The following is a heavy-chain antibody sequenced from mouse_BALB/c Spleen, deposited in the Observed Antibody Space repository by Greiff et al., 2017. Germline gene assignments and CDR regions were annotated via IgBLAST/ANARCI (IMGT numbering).Heavy chain of an antibody. J-gene: IGHJ2*01. Sequence: EVKLQESGGGLVKPGGSLKLSCAASGFTFSSYAMSWVRQSPEKRLEWVAEISSGGSYTYYPDTVTGRFTISRDNAKNTLYLEMSSLRSEDTAMYYCARDGDWDGGNYFDYWGQGTTLTVSS. D-gene: IGHD4-1*01. V-gene: IGHV5-9-4*01. CDR3: ARDGDWDGGNYFDY. CDR1: GFTFSSYA. CDR2: ISSGGSYT.